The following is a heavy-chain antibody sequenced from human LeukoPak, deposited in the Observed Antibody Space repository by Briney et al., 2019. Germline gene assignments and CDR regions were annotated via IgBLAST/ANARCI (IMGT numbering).Heavy chain of an antibody. Sequence: GGSLRLSCAASGFTFSDYGMSWVRQAPGKGLEWVSAISGGGGNTYYADSVKGRFTISRDNSKNTLYLQMSSLRADDTAVYYCAKDRGSYSFRWLYDYWGQGTLVTVSS. CDR3: AKDRGSYSFRWLYDY. CDR2: ISGGGGNT. CDR1: GFTFSDYG. D-gene: IGHD1-26*01. V-gene: IGHV3-23*01. J-gene: IGHJ4*02.